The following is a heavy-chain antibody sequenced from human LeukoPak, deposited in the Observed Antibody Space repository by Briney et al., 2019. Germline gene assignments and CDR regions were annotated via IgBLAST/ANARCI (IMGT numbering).Heavy chain of an antibody. CDR3: ARSEWLGSFDY. J-gene: IGHJ4*02. CDR1: GGSISSFY. V-gene: IGHV4-59*08. Sequence: PSETLSRTCTVSGGSISSFYWSWIRQPPGKGLEWIGYIYYGGNTNYKPSLKSRLTISVDTSKNQFSLNLKSVTAADTAVYFCARSEWLGSFDYWGQGALVSVSS. D-gene: IGHD6-19*01. CDR2: IYYGGNT.